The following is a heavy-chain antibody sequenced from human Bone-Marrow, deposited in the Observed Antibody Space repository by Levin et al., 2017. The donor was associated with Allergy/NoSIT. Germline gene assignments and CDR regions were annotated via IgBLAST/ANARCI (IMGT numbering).Heavy chain of an antibody. CDR3: AREKMVAGTTYGMDV. V-gene: IGHV1-69*06. J-gene: IGHJ6*02. CDR1: GGTLGNYA. Sequence: PGESLKISCKVSGGTLGNYAINWVRQAPGQGLEWMGGFIPFFSKTDSAQKFEGRVTISADKSTSTIYMQLRGLTSEDTALYFCAREKMVAGTTYGMDVWGQGTMVTVSS. CDR2: FIPFFSKT. D-gene: IGHD6-19*01.